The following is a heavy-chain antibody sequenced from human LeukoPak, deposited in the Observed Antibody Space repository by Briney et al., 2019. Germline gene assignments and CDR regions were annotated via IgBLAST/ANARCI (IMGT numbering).Heavy chain of an antibody. CDR1: GGSISSGSYY. V-gene: IGHV4-61*02. Sequence: SETLSLTCTVSGGSISSGSYYWSWIRQPAGKGLEWIGRIYTSGGTNYNPSLKSRVTISVDTSKNQFSLKLSSVTAADTAVYYCATEGFVGARVRDIWGQGTMVTVSS. CDR2: IYTSGGT. CDR3: ATEGFVGARVRDI. J-gene: IGHJ3*02. D-gene: IGHD1-26*01.